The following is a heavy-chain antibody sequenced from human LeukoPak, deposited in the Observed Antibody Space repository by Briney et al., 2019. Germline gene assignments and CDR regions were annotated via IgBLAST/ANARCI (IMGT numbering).Heavy chain of an antibody. Sequence: GGSLRLSCAASGFTFTVYAMSWVRQAPGKGLEWVSAISGSSDNTYFADSVKGRFTISRDNSKNTVSLQMNSLRAEDTAVYYCARDGGNSWDYWGQGTLVTVSS. D-gene: IGHD6-13*01. CDR3: ARDGGNSWDY. CDR2: ISGSSDNT. J-gene: IGHJ4*02. CDR1: GFTFTVYA. V-gene: IGHV3-23*01.